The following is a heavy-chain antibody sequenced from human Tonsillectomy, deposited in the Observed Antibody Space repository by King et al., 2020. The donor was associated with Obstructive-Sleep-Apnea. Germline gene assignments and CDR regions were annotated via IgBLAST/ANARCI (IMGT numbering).Heavy chain of an antibody. CDR1: GDSISTSTYS. CDR2: IYYSGST. D-gene: IGHD5/OR15-5a*01. Sequence: QLQESGPGLVKPSETLSLTCTVSGDSISTSTYSWDWIRQPPGKGLEWVGTIYYSGSTYYNPSLRGRVTISVDTSKNHFSLNLRSLTAADTAVYFCARGLGDWGQGVLVTVSS. V-gene: IGHV4-39*07. J-gene: IGHJ4*02. CDR3: ARGLGD.